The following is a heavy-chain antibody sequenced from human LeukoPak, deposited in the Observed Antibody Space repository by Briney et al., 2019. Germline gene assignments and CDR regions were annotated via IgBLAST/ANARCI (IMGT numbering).Heavy chain of an antibody. V-gene: IGHV4-59*01. D-gene: IGHD5-18*01. J-gene: IGHJ4*02. CDR2: IYYSGST. CDR1: GGSLSRYY. CDR3: ARARNRYSYADY. Sequence: PSETLSLTCPVSGGSLSRYYWSWIRQPPGKGLEWIGYIYYSGSTNYNPSLKSRVTISVDTSKNQFSLKLSSVTSADTAVYYCARARNRYSYADYWGQGTLVTVSS.